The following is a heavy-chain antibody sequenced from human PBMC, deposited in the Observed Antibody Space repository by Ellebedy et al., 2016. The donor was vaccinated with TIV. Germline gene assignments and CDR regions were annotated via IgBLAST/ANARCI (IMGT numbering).Heavy chain of an antibody. CDR3: ARGAGTGPLDY. CDR1: GGTFSSYA. V-gene: IGHV1-69*04. Sequence: SVKVSCKASGGTFSSYAISWVRQAPGQGLEWMGRIIPILGMTNYAQKFQGRVTITADKSTTTAYMELTSVRSEDTAVYYCARGAGTGPLDYWGQGTLVTVSS. J-gene: IGHJ4*02. CDR2: IIPILGMT. D-gene: IGHD3-10*01.